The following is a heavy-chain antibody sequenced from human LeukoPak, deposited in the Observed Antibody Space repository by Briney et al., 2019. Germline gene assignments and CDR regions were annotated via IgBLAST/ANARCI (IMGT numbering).Heavy chain of an antibody. D-gene: IGHD4-17*01. Sequence: GGSLRLSCVASGFTFRDYYMSWVRRAPGKGLEWVGRIKSKTDGGTTDYAAPVKGRFTISRDDSKNTLYLQMNSLKTEDTAVYYCTTGPDYGDYGPDYWGQGTLVTVSS. V-gene: IGHV3-15*01. J-gene: IGHJ4*02. CDR3: TTGPDYGDYGPDY. CDR1: GFTFRDYY. CDR2: IKSKTDGGTT.